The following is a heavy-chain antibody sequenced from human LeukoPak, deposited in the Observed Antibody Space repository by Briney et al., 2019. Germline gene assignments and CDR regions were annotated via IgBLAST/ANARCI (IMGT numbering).Heavy chain of an antibody. J-gene: IGHJ4*02. Sequence: GASVKVSCKASGYTFTSYGISWVRQAPGQGLEWMGWISAYNGNTNYAQKLQGRVTMTTDTSTSTAYMELRSLRSDDTAMYYCARDSTRGYSYGIDYWGQGTLVTVSS. CDR2: ISAYNGNT. D-gene: IGHD5-18*01. CDR1: GYTFTSYG. V-gene: IGHV1-18*01. CDR3: ARDSTRGYSYGIDY.